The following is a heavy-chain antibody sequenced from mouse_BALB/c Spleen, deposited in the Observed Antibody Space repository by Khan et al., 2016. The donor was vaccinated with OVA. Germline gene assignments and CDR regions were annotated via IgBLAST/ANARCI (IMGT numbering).Heavy chain of an antibody. J-gene: IGHJ3*01. CDR2: INPSNGYS. V-gene: IGHV1-4*01. Sequence: QVQLQQSGAELARPGASVKMSCKASGYTFTSYTIHWIKLRPGQGMEWIGYINPSNGYSNYNQKFKEKVTLTADKSTTTADMKRSSLTSDDTAGDNCVRDVAYHRYDGWFAYWGLVTLVTVSA. CDR1: GYTFTSYT. CDR3: VRDVAYHRYDGWFAY. D-gene: IGHD2-14*01.